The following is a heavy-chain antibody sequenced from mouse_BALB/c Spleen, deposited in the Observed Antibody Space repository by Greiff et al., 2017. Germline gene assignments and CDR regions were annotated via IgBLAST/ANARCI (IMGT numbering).Heavy chain of an antibody. CDR1: GFSLTGYG. Sequence: VKLMESGPGLVAPSQSLSITCTVSGFSLTGYGVNWVRQPPGKGLEWLGMIWGDGSTDYNSALKSRLSISKDNSKSQVFLKMNSLQTDDTARYYCARDRDYGGYYYAMDYWGQGTSVTVAS. J-gene: IGHJ4*01. D-gene: IGHD1-1*02. CDR3: ARDRDYGGYYYAMDY. CDR2: IWGDGST. V-gene: IGHV2-6-7*01.